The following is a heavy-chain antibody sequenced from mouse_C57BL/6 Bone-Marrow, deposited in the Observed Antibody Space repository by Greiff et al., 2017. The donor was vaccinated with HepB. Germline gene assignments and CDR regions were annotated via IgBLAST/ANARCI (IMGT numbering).Heavy chain of an antibody. V-gene: IGHV2-5*01. D-gene: IGHD1-1*01. CDR3: AKGVYYGSSHWYFDV. Sequence: VHLVESGPGLVQPSQSLSITCTVSGFSLTSYGVHWVRQSPGKGLEWLGVIWRGGSTDYNAAFMSRLSITKDNSKSQVFFKMNSLQADDTAIYYCAKGVYYGSSHWYFDVWGTGTTVTVSS. J-gene: IGHJ1*03. CDR1: GFSLTSYG. CDR2: IWRGGST.